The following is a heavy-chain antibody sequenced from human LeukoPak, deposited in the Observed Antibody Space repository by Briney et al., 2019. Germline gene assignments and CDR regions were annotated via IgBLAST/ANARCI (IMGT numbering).Heavy chain of an antibody. J-gene: IGHJ4*02. CDR2: IKQDGSEK. D-gene: IGHD3-22*01. V-gene: IGHV3-7*01. CDR3: ARRNMYYYDSSGYYFDY. CDR1: GFAFSSYW. Sequence: GGSLRLSCAASGFAFSSYWMSWVRQAPGKGLEWVANIKQDGSEKYYVDSVKGRFTISRDNAKNSLYPQMNSLRAEDTAVYYCARRNMYYYDSSGYYFDYWGQGTLVTVSS.